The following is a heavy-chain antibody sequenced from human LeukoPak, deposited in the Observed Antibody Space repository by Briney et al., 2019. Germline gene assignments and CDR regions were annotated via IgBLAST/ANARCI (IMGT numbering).Heavy chain of an antibody. CDR2: IYPGDSDT. V-gene: IGHV5-51*01. D-gene: IGHD3-10*01. CDR1: GYSFTSYW. J-gene: IGHJ6*03. CDR3: ARTYGSGSYYYYYYMDV. Sequence: GESLKISCKGSGYSFTSYWIGWVRQMPGKGLEWMGIIYPGDSDTRYSPSFQGQVTISADKSISTAHLQWSSLKASDTAMYYCARTYGSGSYYYYYYMDVWGKGTTVTVSS.